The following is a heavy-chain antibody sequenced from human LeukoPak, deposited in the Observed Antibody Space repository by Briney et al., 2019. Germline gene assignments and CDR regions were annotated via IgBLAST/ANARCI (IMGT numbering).Heavy chain of an antibody. D-gene: IGHD2/OR15-2a*01. CDR1: GFTFSSHY. J-gene: IGHJ5*02. CDR2: ISVGSRYI. CDR3: ARDSRHHRFLYWDWFDP. V-gene: IGHV3-21*06. Sequence: GGSLRLSCAASGFTFSSHYMNWVRQAPGKGLEWVSSISVGSRYIFYADSVKGRFTISRDNAKNSLYLHMNSLRAEDTAVYYCARDSRHHRFLYWDWFDPWGQGTLVTVSS.